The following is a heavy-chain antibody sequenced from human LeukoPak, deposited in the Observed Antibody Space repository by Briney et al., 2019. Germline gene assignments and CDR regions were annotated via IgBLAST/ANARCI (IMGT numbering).Heavy chain of an antibody. CDR3: AGGGIDYGSGIYYYGMDV. CDR2: ISSSGDTT. D-gene: IGHD3-10*01. CDR1: GFTFGDYA. V-gene: IGHV3-23*01. J-gene: IGHJ6*02. Sequence: PGVSLRLSCAASGFTFGDYAMTWVRQAPGKGLEWVSAISSSGDTTYYADSVKGRFTISRDNSKNTLYLQMNSLRAEDTAVYYCAGGGIDYGSGIYYYGMDVWGQGTTVTVSS.